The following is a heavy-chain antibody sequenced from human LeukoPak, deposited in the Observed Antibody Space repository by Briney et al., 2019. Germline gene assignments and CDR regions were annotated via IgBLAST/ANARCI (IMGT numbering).Heavy chain of an antibody. CDR2: INPNSGGT. Sequence: EASVKVSCKASGYTFTGYYMHWVRQAPGQGLEWMGWINPNSGGTNYAQKFQGRVTMTRDTSISTAYMELSRLRSDDTAVYYCAAPRYCSSTSCRHYYGMDVWGQGTTVTVSS. D-gene: IGHD2-2*01. CDR1: GYTFTGYY. J-gene: IGHJ6*02. V-gene: IGHV1-2*02. CDR3: AAPRYCSSTSCRHYYGMDV.